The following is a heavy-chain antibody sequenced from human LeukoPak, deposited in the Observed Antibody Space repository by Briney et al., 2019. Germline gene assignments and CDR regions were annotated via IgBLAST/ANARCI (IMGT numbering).Heavy chain of an antibody. J-gene: IGHJ6*03. CDR2: INWNGGST. D-gene: IGHD5-18*01. Sequence: GGSLRLSCAASGFTFDDYGMSWVRQAPGKGLEWVSGINWNGGSTGYADSVKGRFTISRDNAKNSLYLQMNSLRAEDTALYYCARGYSPDYYYYYMDVWGKGTTVTVSS. V-gene: IGHV3-20*04. CDR3: ARGYSPDYYYYYMDV. CDR1: GFTFDDYG.